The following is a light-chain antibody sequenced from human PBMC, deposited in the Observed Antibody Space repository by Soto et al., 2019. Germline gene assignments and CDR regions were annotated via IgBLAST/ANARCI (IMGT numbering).Light chain of an antibody. J-gene: IGLJ2*01. CDR1: RYNIGSNT. V-gene: IGLV1-44*01. CDR3: AAWDDSLNGYVV. Sequence: QSVLTQPPSASGTPGQRVTISCSGSRYNIGSNTVNWYQQVPGTAPRLLIHRDHQRPSGVPDRFSGSKSGTSASLAISGLHSEDEADYYCAAWDDSLNGYVVFGGGTKLTVL. CDR2: RDH.